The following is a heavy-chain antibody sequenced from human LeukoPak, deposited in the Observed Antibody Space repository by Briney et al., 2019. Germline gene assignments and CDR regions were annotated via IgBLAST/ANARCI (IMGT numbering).Heavy chain of an antibody. J-gene: IGHJ6*02. CDR2: INPNSGGT. V-gene: IGHV1-2*04. CDR1: GYTFTGYY. CDR3: ARDLRYCSSTSCYYYYYYGMDV. Sequence: ASVKVSCKASGYTFTGYYMHWVRQAPGQGLEWMGWINPNSGGTNNAQKFQGWVTMTRDTSISTAYMELSRLRSDDTAVYYCARDLRYCSSTSCYYYYYYGMDVWGQGTTVTVSS. D-gene: IGHD2-2*01.